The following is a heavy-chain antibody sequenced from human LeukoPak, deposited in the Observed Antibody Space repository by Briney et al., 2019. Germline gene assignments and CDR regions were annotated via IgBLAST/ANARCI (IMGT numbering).Heavy chain of an antibody. CDR2: IYYSGST. CDR3: ARVYGGDYYGMDV. CDR1: GGSISSYY. V-gene: IGHV4-59*01. D-gene: IGHD4-23*01. J-gene: IGHJ6*02. Sequence: SETLSLTCTVSGGSISSYYWSWIRQPPGKGLEWIGYIYYSGSTNYNPSLKSRVTISVDTSKNQFSLELSSVTAADTAVYYCARVYGGDYYGMDVWGQGTTVTVSS.